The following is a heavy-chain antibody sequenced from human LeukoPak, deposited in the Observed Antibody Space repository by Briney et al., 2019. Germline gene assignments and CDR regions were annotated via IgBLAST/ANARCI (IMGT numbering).Heavy chain of an antibody. J-gene: IGHJ6*02. D-gene: IGHD6-13*01. V-gene: IGHV4-34*01. CDR2: INHSGST. CDR3: ARSIAAVLYYYGMDV. CDR1: GGSFSGYY. Sequence: SETLSLTCAVYGGSFSGYYWSWIRQPPGKGLGWIGEINHSGSTNYNPSLKSRVTISVDTSKNQFSLKLSSVTAADTAVYYCARSIAAVLYYYGMDVWGQGTTVTVSS.